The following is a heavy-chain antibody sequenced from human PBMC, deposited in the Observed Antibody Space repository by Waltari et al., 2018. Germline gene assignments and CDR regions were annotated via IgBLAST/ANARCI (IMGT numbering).Heavy chain of an antibody. CDR2: IRGYNGDT. J-gene: IGHJ4*02. V-gene: IGHV1-18*01. CDR1: GYTFRHDG. CDR3: ARVLSTVQLGIFAY. Sequence: QVQLVQSGAEVRKPGASVKVSCKASGYTFRHDGLAWVRQAPGQGLEWMGWIRGYNGDTKYAREFEGRLTVTTNTSTNTAHMELRSLRSDDTAVYYCARVLSTVQLGIFAYWGQGTVVTVSS. D-gene: IGHD7-27*01.